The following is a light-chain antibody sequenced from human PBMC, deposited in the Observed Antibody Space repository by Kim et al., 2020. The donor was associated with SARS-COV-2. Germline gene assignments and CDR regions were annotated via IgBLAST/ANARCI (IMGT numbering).Light chain of an antibody. Sequence: SITISCTGTSSDVGSYNYGSWYQQHPGKAPNLMIYAVSNRPSGVSNRFSGSKSGNTASLTISGLQAEDEADYYCSSYTRSSTNYVFGTGTKVTVL. CDR3: SSYTRSSTNYV. J-gene: IGLJ1*01. CDR1: SSDVGSYNY. CDR2: AVS. V-gene: IGLV2-14*03.